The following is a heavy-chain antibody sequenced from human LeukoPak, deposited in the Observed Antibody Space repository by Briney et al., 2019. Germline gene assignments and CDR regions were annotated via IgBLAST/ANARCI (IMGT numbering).Heavy chain of an antibody. D-gene: IGHD5-18*01. Sequence: GGSLRLSCAASGFTFRNYAMSWVRQAPGKGLEWVSAISCSGGSTFYADSVKGRFTISRDNSKNTLYLQMNSLRAEDTAVYYCAKHRDTAVVTGDYWGQGTLVTVSS. CDR2: ISCSGGST. J-gene: IGHJ4*02. V-gene: IGHV3-23*01. CDR1: GFTFRNYA. CDR3: AKHRDTAVVTGDY.